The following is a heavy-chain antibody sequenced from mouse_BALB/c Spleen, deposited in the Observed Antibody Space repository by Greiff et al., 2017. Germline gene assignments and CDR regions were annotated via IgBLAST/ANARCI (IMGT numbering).Heavy chain of an antibody. Sequence: EVKLMESGGDLVKPGGSLKLSCAASGFTFSSYGMSWVRQTPDKRLEWVATISSGGSYTYYPDSVKGRFTISRDNAKNTLYLQMSSLKSEDTAMYYCARHYGSSHYAMDYWGQGTSVTVSS. D-gene: IGHD1-1*01. CDR2: ISSGGSYT. V-gene: IGHV5-6*01. CDR3: ARHYGSSHYAMDY. CDR1: GFTFSSYG. J-gene: IGHJ4*01.